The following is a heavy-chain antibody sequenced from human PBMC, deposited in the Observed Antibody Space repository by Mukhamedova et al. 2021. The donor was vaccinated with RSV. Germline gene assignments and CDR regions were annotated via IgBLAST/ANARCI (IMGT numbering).Heavy chain of an antibody. CDR3: ARPVETAIDY. CDR2: IYPGDSDT. D-gene: IGHD5-18*01. V-gene: IGHV5-51*01. J-gene: IGHJ4*02. Sequence: GKGLEWMGIIYPGDSDTRYSPSFQGQVTISADKSISTAYLQWSSLKASDTAMYYCARPVETAIDYWGQGTLFTVSS.